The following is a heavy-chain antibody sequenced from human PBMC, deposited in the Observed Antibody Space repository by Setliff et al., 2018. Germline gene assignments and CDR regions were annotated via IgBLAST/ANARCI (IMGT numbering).Heavy chain of an antibody. CDR2: INNVGITT. D-gene: IGHD1-26*01. CDR3: AKYSRVGANTFFDY. CDR1: GFTFSSYS. V-gene: IGHV3-23*01. Sequence: AGGSLRLSCAASGFTFSSYSMSWVRQAPGKGLDWVSAINNVGITTYHADSVKGRFAISRDNSKNTLHLQMNSLRAEDTAVYYCAKYSRVGANTFFDYWGQGTLVTVSS. J-gene: IGHJ4*02.